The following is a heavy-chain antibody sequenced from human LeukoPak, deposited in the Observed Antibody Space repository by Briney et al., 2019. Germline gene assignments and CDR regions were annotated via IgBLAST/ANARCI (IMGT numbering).Heavy chain of an antibody. Sequence: RSSETLSLTCTVSGGSISSFHWSWIRQPPGKGLEHIGNIYDSGSTYYNPSLKSRVTISVDTSKNQFSLKLSSVTAADTVVYYCARTYSGRSYYFDCWGQGTLVTVSS. CDR1: GGSISSFH. V-gene: IGHV4-59*01. CDR3: ARTYSGRSYYFDC. J-gene: IGHJ4*02. CDR2: IYDSGST. D-gene: IGHD1-26*01.